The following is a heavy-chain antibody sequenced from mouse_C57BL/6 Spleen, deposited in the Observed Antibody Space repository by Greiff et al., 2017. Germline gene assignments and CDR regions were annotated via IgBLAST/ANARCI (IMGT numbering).Heavy chain of an antibody. CDR1: GYTFTDYN. Sequence: EVQLQQSGPELVKPGASVKMSCKASGYTFTDYNMHWVKQSHGKSLEWIGYINPNNGGTSYNQKFKGKATLTVNKSSSTAYMELRSLTSEDSAVYYCARWGNYGSKDWFAYWGQGTLVTVSA. J-gene: IGHJ3*01. D-gene: IGHD1-1*01. V-gene: IGHV1-22*01. CDR2: INPNNGGT. CDR3: ARWGNYGSKDWFAY.